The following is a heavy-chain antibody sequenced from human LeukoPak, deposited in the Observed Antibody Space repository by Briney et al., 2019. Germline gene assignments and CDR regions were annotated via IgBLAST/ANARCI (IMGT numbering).Heavy chain of an antibody. Sequence: GGSLRLSCAASGFSFSSYAMTWVRQAPGKGLEWVSSIDAGGGDTYHSDSVKGRFTISRDNSMNTLYLQMNSVRADDTAVYYCGRPTKYWLVRGNGVDVWGQGTTVTVSS. CDR2: IDAGGGDT. V-gene: IGHV3-23*01. D-gene: IGHD6-19*01. CDR1: GFSFSSYA. CDR3: GRPTKYWLVRGNGVDV. J-gene: IGHJ6*02.